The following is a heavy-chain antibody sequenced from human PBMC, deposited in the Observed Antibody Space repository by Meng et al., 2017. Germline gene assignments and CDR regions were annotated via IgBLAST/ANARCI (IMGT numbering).Heavy chain of an antibody. CDR2: IYYSGST. J-gene: IGHJ4*02. D-gene: IGHD5-18*01. V-gene: IGHV4-59*01. CDR1: GGSISSYY. CDR3: ARGYSYVEAGGYYFDY. Sequence: QVQLPESGPGPVKPSETLSLPCTVSGGSISSYYWSWIRQPPGKGLEWIGYIYYSGSTNYNPSLKSRVTISVDTSKNQFSLKLSSVTAADTAVYYCARGYSYVEAGGYYFDYWGQGTLVTVSS.